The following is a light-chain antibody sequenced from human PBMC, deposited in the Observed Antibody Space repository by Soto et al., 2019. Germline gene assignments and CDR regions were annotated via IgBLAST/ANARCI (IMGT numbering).Light chain of an antibody. CDR1: QTISSW. Sequence: DIQMTQSPSTLSGSVGDRVTITCRASQTISSWLAWYQQKPGKAPKLLIYKASTLKSGVPSRFSGSGSGTEFTLTISGLQPEDFATYYCQQLNSYPTFGQGTRLEIK. J-gene: IGKJ5*01. CDR2: KAS. CDR3: QQLNSYPT. V-gene: IGKV1-5*03.